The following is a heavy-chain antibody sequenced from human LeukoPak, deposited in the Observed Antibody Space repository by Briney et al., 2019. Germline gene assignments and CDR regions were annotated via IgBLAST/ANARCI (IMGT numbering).Heavy chain of an antibody. CDR2: IKSKTDGGTT. D-gene: IGHD3-22*01. Sequence: GGSLRLSCAASGFTFSNAWMNWVRQAPGKGLEWVGRIKSKTDGGTTDYAAPVKGRFTISRDDSKDTLYLQMNSLRTEDTALYYCAKKDDNSGYYWSPFDYWGQGTVVTVSS. J-gene: IGHJ4*02. V-gene: IGHV3-15*07. CDR1: GFTFSNAW. CDR3: AKKDDNSGYYWSPFDY.